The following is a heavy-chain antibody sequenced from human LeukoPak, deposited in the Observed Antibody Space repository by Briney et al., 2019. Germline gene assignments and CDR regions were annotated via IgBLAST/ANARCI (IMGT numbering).Heavy chain of an antibody. CDR1: GFTFSDYD. Sequence: GGSLRLSCAASGFTFSDYDMHWVRQAPGKGLGWVSFIRYDGSNEYYADSVRGRFTISRDNSKNTLYLQMNSLRAEDTAVYYCARYYDFWSGPDYWGQGTLVTVSS. CDR2: IRYDGSNE. J-gene: IGHJ4*02. CDR3: ARYYDFWSGPDY. V-gene: IGHV3-30*02. D-gene: IGHD3-3*01.